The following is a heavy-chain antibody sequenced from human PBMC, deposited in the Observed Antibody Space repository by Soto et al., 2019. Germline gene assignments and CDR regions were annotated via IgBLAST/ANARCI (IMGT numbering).Heavy chain of an antibody. Sequence: GGSLRLSCAASGFTFTHFWMNWVRQAPGKGLEWVAYISADGRETNHVDSVKGRFTISRGNAKNSLYLQMNSLRAEDTAVYYCARTPRLLDSWGQGTLVTVSS. CDR3: ARTPRLLDS. CDR2: ISADGRET. J-gene: IGHJ4*02. V-gene: IGHV3-7*01. D-gene: IGHD6-6*01. CDR1: GFTFTHFW.